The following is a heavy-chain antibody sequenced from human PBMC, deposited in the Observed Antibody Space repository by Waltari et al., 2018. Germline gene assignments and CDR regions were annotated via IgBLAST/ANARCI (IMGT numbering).Heavy chain of an antibody. D-gene: IGHD1-26*01. Sequence: QVQLVQSGAEVKKPGASVKVSCKASGYTFTGYYMHWVRQAPGQGLEWMGRINPNSGGTNYAQKFQGRVTMTRDTSISTAYMELSRLRSDDTAVYYCAREWDPDYYYYYYMNVWGKGTTVTVSS. CDR1: GYTFTGYY. CDR2: INPNSGGT. V-gene: IGHV1-2*06. J-gene: IGHJ6*03. CDR3: AREWDPDYYYYYYMNV.